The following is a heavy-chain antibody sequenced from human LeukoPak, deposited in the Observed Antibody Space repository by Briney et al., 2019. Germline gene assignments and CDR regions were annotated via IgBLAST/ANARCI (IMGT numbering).Heavy chain of an antibody. D-gene: IGHD1-26*01. V-gene: IGHV3-66*01. CDR2: IYSGGST. J-gene: IGHJ4*02. CDR3: ARGPGAHFDY. Sequence: PGVSLRLSCAASGFTVSSNYMSWVRQAPGKGLEWVSVIYSGGSTYYADSVKGRFAISRDDSKNTLHLQMNSLRDEDTAVYYCARGPGAHFDYWGQGTLVTVSS. CDR1: GFTVSSNY.